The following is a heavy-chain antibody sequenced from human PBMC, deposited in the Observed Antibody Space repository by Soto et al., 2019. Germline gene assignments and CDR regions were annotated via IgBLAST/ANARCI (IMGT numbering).Heavy chain of an antibody. Sequence: EVQLVESGGGLVQPGGSLRLDCAASGLTFSASYMSWVRQAPGKGLEWVAIINGDGSQQTYVDSVKGRFTISRDNAKNSLFLQMSSLRVEDTAVYYCARPRAFDGYDGGYFFDLWGQGTVVTVSS. D-gene: IGHD5-12*01. J-gene: IGHJ4*02. CDR3: ARPRAFDGYDGGYFFDL. V-gene: IGHV3-7*01. CDR1: GLTFSASY. CDR2: INGDGSQQ.